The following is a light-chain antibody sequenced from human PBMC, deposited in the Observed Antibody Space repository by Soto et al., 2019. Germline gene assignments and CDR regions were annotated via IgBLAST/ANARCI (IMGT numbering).Light chain of an antibody. J-gene: IGLJ1*01. Sequence: QSVLTHPASVSGSPGQSIAISSTGSSSDVGIYNYVSWYQQHPAKVPQHIIYEITNRPSGVSNRFSGSKPGNTASLTISGRQADGEADYYCSSYTTSSTRVFGTGTKVTVL. CDR3: SSYTTSSTRV. CDR2: EIT. CDR1: SSDVGIYNY. V-gene: IGLV2-14*01.